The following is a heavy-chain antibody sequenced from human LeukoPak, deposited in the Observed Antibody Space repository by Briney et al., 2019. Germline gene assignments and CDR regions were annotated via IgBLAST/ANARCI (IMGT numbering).Heavy chain of an antibody. CDR3: ASYYGSGPHP. CDR1: GDSITSDKW. V-gene: IGHV4-4*02. J-gene: IGHJ5*02. Sequence: SETLSLTCAVSGDSITSDKWWTWVRQPPGKGLEWIGEINHSGSTNYDPSLKSRVTISVDTSKNQFSLKLSSVTAADTAVYYCASYYGSGPHPWGQGTLVTVSS. CDR2: INHSGST. D-gene: IGHD3-10*01.